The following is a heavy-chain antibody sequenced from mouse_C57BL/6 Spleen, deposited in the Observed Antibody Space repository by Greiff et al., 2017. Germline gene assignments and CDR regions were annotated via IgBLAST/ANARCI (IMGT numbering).Heavy chain of an antibody. CDR1: GYSITSGYY. CDR2: ISYDGSN. V-gene: IGHV3-6*01. D-gene: IGHD2-3*01. CDR3: ARGGTSYDGYFFWFAY. J-gene: IGHJ3*01. Sequence: EVQLQESGPGLVKPSQSLSLTCSVTGYSITSGYYWNWIRQFPGNKLEWMGYISYDGSNNYNPSLKNRISITRDTSKNQFFLKLNSVTTEDTATYYCARGGTSYDGYFFWFAYWGQGTLVTVSA.